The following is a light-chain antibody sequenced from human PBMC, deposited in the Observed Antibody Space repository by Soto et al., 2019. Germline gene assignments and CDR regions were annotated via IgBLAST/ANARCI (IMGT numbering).Light chain of an antibody. CDR1: QGVSSY. CDR3: HQYYSFPLT. Sequence: AIRMTQSPSSLSASTGDRVTITCRASQGVSSYLAWFQQKPGKAPKLLIYAASTLQSGVSSRFSGSGSGTDFTLTISRLQPEDFATYYCHQYYSFPLTFGPGTKVDIK. CDR2: AAS. J-gene: IGKJ3*01. V-gene: IGKV1-8*01.